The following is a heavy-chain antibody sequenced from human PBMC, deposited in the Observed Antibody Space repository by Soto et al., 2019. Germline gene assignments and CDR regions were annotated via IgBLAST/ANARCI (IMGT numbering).Heavy chain of an antibody. Sequence: GASLRLSCAASGFTFGDAWMHWVSQAPGKGLEWVGRIKSNSDGGTTDYAAPVKGRFTISRDDSKNTMYLQMNSLKTEDTAVYYCTTCTSSRNYEYWGQGTMVTVSS. CDR1: GFTFGDAW. D-gene: IGHD2-2*01. J-gene: IGHJ4*02. CDR2: IKSNSDGGTT. V-gene: IGHV3-15*01. CDR3: TTCTSSRNYEY.